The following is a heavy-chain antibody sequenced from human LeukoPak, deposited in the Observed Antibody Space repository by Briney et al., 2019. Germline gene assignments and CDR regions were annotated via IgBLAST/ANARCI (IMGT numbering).Heavy chain of an antibody. CDR2: ISGSGGST. D-gene: IGHD5-18*01. CDR3: AKKRGYSYAGPDY. CDR1: GFTFSSYA. Sequence: GGSLRLSCAASGFTFSSYAMSWVRQAPGKGLEWVSAISGSGGSTYYADSVEGRFTISRDTSKNTLYLQINSLRAEDTAVYYCAKKRGYSYAGPDYWGQGTLVTVSS. J-gene: IGHJ4*02. V-gene: IGHV3-23*01.